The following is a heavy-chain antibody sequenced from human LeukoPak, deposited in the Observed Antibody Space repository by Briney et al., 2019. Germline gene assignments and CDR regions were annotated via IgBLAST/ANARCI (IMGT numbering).Heavy chain of an antibody. CDR1: GFTFSSYV. D-gene: IGHD7-27*01. CDR3: ASATGDNDAFDI. Sequence: GGSLRLSCAASGFTFSSYVMHWVRQAPGKGLEWVAVIWNDGSNKYFADSVKGRFTISRDSAKNTLYLQMNSLRAEDAAVYYCASATGDNDAFDIWGQGTMVTVSS. V-gene: IGHV3-33*01. J-gene: IGHJ3*02. CDR2: IWNDGSNK.